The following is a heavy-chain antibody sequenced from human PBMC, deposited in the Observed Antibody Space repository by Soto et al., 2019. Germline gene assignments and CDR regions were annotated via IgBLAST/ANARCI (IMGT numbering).Heavy chain of an antibody. D-gene: IGHD3-10*01. CDR2: IYTGGNT. Sequence: EVQLVETGGGLIQPGGSLTLSCAASGFSVPSYYMDWVRQAPGKGLEWVSLIYTGGNTNYADSVKGRFTISRDSSKNTVSLQMNSLRVEDTAVYYCARDYYYGSGNYYRADYYHYGLDVWGQGTTVTVSS. J-gene: IGHJ6*02. CDR3: ARDYYYGSGNYYRADYYHYGLDV. V-gene: IGHV3-53*02. CDR1: GFSVPSYY.